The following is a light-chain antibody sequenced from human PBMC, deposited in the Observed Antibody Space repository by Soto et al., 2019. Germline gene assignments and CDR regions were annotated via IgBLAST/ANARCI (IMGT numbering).Light chain of an antibody. J-gene: IGKJ2*01. CDR1: QSVSTN. CDR3: QQYNNSPPEYT. CDR2: HAS. Sequence: EIVMTQSPATLSVSPGERATLSCRASQSVSTNLAWYQQKPGQAPRLLIYHASTRATGIPARFSGSGSGTEFTLTVSSLQSEDFAVYSCQQYNNSPPEYTFGQGTKLEIK. V-gene: IGKV3-15*01.